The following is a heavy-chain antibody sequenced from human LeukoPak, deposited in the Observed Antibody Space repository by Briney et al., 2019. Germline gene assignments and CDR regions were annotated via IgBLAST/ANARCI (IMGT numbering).Heavy chain of an antibody. CDR2: IYHSGST. J-gene: IGHJ5*02. D-gene: IGHD1-20*01. V-gene: IGHV4-38-2*01. Sequence: PSETLSLTCAVSGYSISSGYYWGWIRQPPGKGLEWIGSIYHSGSTYYNPSLKSRVTISVDTSKNQFSLKLSSVTAADTAVYYCARTCRIAGWFDPWGQGTLVTVSS. CDR1: GYSISSGYY. CDR3: ARTCRIAGWFDP.